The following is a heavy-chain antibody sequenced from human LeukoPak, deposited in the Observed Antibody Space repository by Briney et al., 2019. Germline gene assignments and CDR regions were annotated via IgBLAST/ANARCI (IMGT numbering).Heavy chain of an antibody. CDR2: IYRGGNT. CDR3: TRSRLDAFDI. Sequence: GGSLRLSCSASGFPVSSNYMSWVRQAPGKGLQWVSIIYRGGNTYYADFVKGRFIISRDNSKNTLFLQMNSLRAEDTSVYYCTRSRLDAFDIWGQGTMVTVSS. CDR1: GFPVSSNY. J-gene: IGHJ3*02. V-gene: IGHV3-53*01.